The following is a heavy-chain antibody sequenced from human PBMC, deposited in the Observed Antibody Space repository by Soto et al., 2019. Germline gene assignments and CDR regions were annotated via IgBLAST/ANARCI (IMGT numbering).Heavy chain of an antibody. Sequence: GGSLRLSCAASGFTFSSYAMSWVRQAPGKGLEWVSAISGSGGSTYYADSVKGRFTISRDNSKNTLYLQMNSLRAEDTAVYYCAKDLRELDYSPYYYMDVWGKGTTVTV. V-gene: IGHV3-23*01. CDR3: AKDLRELDYSPYYYMDV. CDR2: ISGSGGST. J-gene: IGHJ6*03. D-gene: IGHD4-4*01. CDR1: GFTFSSYA.